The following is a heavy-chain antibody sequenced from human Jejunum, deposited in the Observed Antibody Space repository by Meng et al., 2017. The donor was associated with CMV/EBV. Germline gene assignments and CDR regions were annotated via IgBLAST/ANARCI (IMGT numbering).Heavy chain of an antibody. D-gene: IGHD2-21*01. V-gene: IGHV3-74*01. Sequence: GFPFSGDWMAWVGQAPGKGLVWVSRINTKGSNTNSADSVKGRLTISRDNAKNTLYLQMNSLGVEDTAVYYCARGMIAAYNYAMDVWGQGTTVTVSS. CDR1: GFPFSGDW. CDR3: ARGMIAAYNYAMDV. J-gene: IGHJ6*02. CDR2: INTKGSNT.